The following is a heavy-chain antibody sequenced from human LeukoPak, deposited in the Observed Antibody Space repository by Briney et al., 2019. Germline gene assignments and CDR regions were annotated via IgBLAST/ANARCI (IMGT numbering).Heavy chain of an antibody. Sequence: ASVKVSCQASGYTFTGYYMHWVRHAPGQWVVGMGSINPNSGGTNYAQKFQGRVTKTRDTYLTTAYQELSRLRSDDTTVYYCARVFGSGWLPYYFDYWGQGTLVTVSS. CDR3: ARVFGSGWLPYYFDY. CDR1: GYTFTGYY. V-gene: IGHV1-2*02. CDR2: INPNSGGT. J-gene: IGHJ4*02. D-gene: IGHD6-19*01.